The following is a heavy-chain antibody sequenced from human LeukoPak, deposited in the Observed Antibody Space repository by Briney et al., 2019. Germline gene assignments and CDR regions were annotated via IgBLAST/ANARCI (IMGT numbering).Heavy chain of an antibody. D-gene: IGHD2-2*01. J-gene: IGHJ5*02. V-gene: IGHV1-2*02. CDR1: GYTFTGYY. Sequence: ASVKVSCKASGYTFTGYYMHWVRQAPGQGLEWMRWINPNSGETGYAQIFQGRVTMTRDTSISTAYMELSSLKSDDTAVYYCARVPCITTTCSPINWFDPWGQGTLVTVSS. CDR2: INPNSGET. CDR3: ARVPCITTTCSPINWFDP.